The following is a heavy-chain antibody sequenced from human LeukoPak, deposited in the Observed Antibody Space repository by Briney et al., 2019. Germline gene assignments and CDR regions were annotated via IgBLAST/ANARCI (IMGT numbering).Heavy chain of an antibody. CDR3: ARLKDDVTKLDY. V-gene: IGHV3-7*01. Sequence: GGSLRLSCAGSGFTSGRYWMRWVRQALGKGLEWVASINQGGSRLHYLDSVTGRFIISRDDAQNSLFLQMTRLRVDDTAVYYCARLKDDVTKLDYWGQGTLVSVSS. CDR2: INQGGSRL. J-gene: IGHJ4*02. CDR1: GFTSGRYW. D-gene: IGHD2-8*01.